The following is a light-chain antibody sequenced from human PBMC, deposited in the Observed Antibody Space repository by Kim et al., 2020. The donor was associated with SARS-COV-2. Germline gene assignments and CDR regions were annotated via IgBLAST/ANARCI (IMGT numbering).Light chain of an antibody. CDR3: QQYNRPSYT. Sequence: ASVGDRVTITCRASENIYGWMAWYQQRPGKAPNLLIYKASTLESGVPSRFSGGGSAAEFTLNISSLQPDDSATYYCQQYNRPSYTFGQGTKVDIK. CDR1: ENIYGW. V-gene: IGKV1-5*03. J-gene: IGKJ2*01. CDR2: KAS.